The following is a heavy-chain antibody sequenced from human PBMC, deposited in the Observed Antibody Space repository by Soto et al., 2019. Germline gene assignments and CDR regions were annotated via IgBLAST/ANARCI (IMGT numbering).Heavy chain of an antibody. J-gene: IGHJ4*02. Sequence: SETLSLTCAVYGGSFSGYYWSWIRQPPGKGLEWIGEINHSGSTNYNPSLKSRVTISVDTSKNQFSLKLSSVTAADTAVYYCARGGRIAVAGTIDYWGQGTLVTVS. CDR1: GGSFSGYY. V-gene: IGHV4-34*01. CDR2: INHSGST. D-gene: IGHD6-19*01. CDR3: ARGGRIAVAGTIDY.